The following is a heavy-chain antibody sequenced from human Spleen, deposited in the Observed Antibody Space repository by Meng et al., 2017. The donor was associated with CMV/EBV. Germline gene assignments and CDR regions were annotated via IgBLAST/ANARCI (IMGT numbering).Heavy chain of an antibody. Sequence: TFRNYGITWVRQAPGQGLEWMGWISVYNADTKYAPKLQGRVTMTMDSSTSTAYMELRSLRSDDTAVYYCAREPNCSGGSCYSHWFDPWGQGTLVTVSS. D-gene: IGHD2-15*01. V-gene: IGHV1-18*01. CDR2: ISVYNADT. CDR1: TFRNYG. CDR3: AREPNCSGGSCYSHWFDP. J-gene: IGHJ5*02.